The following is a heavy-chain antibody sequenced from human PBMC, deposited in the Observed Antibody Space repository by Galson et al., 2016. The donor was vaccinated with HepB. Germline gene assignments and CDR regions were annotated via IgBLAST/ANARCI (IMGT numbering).Heavy chain of an antibody. CDR2: TSFRANWFN. D-gene: IGHD2/OR15-2a*01. V-gene: IGHV6-1*01. CDR1: GDSVSSNSAA. J-gene: IGHJ6*02. CDR3: ARGKIDYYAMDV. Sequence: CAISGDSVSSNSAAWNWIRQSPSRGLEWLGRTSFRANWFNEYAESVKSRISINADTAKNQFSLPLNSVNPEDTAVYYCARGKIDYYAMDVWGQGTTVTVSS.